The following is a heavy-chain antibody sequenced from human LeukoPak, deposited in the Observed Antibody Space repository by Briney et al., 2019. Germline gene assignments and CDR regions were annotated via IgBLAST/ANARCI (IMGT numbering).Heavy chain of an antibody. D-gene: IGHD2-21*02. CDR1: GFTFSDYW. J-gene: IGHJ4*02. V-gene: IGHV3-74*01. Sequence: PGGSLRLTCVASGFTFSDYWMHWVRQAPGKGLVWVSRISSDGSSTTYADSVKGRFTSSRDNAKNTLYLQMNSLRAEDTAVYCATSPVVTEDWGQGTLVTVSS. CDR3: ATSPVVTED. CDR2: ISSDGSST.